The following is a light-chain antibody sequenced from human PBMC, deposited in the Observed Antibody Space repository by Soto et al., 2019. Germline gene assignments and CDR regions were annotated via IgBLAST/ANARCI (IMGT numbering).Light chain of an antibody. CDR1: QRVSSN. CDR3: QQYNNWWT. CDR2: CAS. J-gene: IGKJ1*01. V-gene: IGKV3-15*01. Sequence: EIVMTQSPATLSVSPGERATLSCRASQRVSSNLAWYQQKPGQAPMLLIYCASTRATGIPARFSGSGSGTEFTLTISSLQSEDFAVYYCQQYNNWWTFGQGTKVEIK.